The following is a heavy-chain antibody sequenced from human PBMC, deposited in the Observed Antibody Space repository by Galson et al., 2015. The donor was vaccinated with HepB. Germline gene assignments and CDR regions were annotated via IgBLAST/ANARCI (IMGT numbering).Heavy chain of an antibody. V-gene: IGHV3-30*17. CDR2: ISHDGNKT. CDR1: GFSFNNFV. CDR3: AGVGGRTSRPLQH. J-gene: IGHJ4*02. Sequence: SLRLSCAVSGFSFNNFVIHWVRQAPGKGLEWVALISHDGNKTYFADSVKGRLTFSRDSSKNTVHLQMNSLRIEDTALYYCAGVGGRTSRPLQHWGQGTLVMVSS. D-gene: IGHD3-16*01.